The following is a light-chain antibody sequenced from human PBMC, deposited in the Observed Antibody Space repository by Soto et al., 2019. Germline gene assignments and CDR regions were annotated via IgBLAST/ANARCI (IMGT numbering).Light chain of an antibody. V-gene: IGLV2-14*03. CDR2: DVS. Sequence: QSALTQPASVSGSPGQSITISCTGTSSDVGGYNYVSWYQQHPGKAPKFMIYDVSNRPSRVSNRFSGSKSGNTASLTISGLQAEDEAEYYCSSYTTSNTRQIVFGTGTKLTVL. J-gene: IGLJ1*01. CDR1: SSDVGGYNY. CDR3: SSYTTSNTRQIV.